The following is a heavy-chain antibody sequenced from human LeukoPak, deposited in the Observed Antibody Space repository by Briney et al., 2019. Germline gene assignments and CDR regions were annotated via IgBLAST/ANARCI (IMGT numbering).Heavy chain of an antibody. CDR1: GYTFTSYD. CDR3: ARVMGIAARRYYYYMDV. V-gene: IGHV1-8*01. Sequence: ASVKASCKASGYTFTSYDINWVRQATGQGLEWMGWMNPNSGNTGYAQKFQGRVTMTRNTSISTAYMELSSLRSEDTAVYYCARVMGIAARRYYYYMDVWGKGTTVTVSS. J-gene: IGHJ6*03. CDR2: MNPNSGNT. D-gene: IGHD6-6*01.